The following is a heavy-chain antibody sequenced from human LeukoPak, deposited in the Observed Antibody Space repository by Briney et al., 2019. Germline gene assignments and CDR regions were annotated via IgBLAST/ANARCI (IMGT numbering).Heavy chain of an antibody. CDR1: GFTFHNYA. CDR3: AKGYYDSHRGFFEY. CDR2: VSGTGTST. V-gene: IGHV3-23*01. D-gene: IGHD3-3*01. Sequence: GGSLRLSCKASGFTFHNYAMTWVRQAPGKGLDWVSTVSGTGTSTFYADSVKVRATISRDDSKNMLYLQMSSLRAEDTAMYYCAKGYYDSHRGFFEYWGLGTLVTVSS. J-gene: IGHJ4*02.